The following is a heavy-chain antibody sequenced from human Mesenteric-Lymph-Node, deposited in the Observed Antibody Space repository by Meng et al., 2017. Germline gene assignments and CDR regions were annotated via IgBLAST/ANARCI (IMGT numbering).Heavy chain of an antibody. J-gene: IGHJ4*02. CDR2: VNAASGNT. Sequence: QVQLVQFGSELKKPGASVKVSCKTSGYSFTTYGIHWVRQAPGQSLEWMGWVNAASGNTRYSQKFQDRVTINRDTSASSAYMEVSSLRSEDTAVYYCAKSSLHAGTLYFDSWGQGTLVTVSS. CDR1: GYSFTTYG. V-gene: IGHV1-3*01. CDR3: AKSSLHAGTLYFDS. D-gene: IGHD2-21*02.